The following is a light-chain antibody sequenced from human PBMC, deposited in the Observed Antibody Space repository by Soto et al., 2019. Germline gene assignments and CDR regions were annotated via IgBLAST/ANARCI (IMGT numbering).Light chain of an antibody. V-gene: IGKV3-15*01. CDR3: QQYDNWPQT. CDR2: GAS. CDR1: QSVSSD. Sequence: EIVMTQSPSTLSVSPGERATLSFRASQSVSSDLAWYQHKPGQAPRLLIYGASTRATGIPARFSGRGSGTEFTLTISSLQSVDFAVYYCQQYDNWPQTFGQGTNVDI. J-gene: IGKJ1*01.